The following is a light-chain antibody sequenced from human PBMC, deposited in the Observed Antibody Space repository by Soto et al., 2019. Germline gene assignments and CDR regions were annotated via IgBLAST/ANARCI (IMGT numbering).Light chain of an antibody. CDR1: QGIGNA. Sequence: IKMTQSLYSMSASLGDRVTISCRASQGIGNALGWYQQKPGKAPKVLIYGASNLQSGVPPRFSGSGSGTDFTLAISSLQPEDSATYCCLVATNYRWRFGEGTKVDIK. J-gene: IGKJ1*01. CDR3: LVATNYRWR. V-gene: IGKV1-6*01. CDR2: GAS.